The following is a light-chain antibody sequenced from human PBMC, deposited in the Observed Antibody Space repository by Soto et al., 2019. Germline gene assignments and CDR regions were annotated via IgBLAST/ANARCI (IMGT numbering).Light chain of an antibody. Sequence: DIQMTQSPSSLSASVGDRVTMSCRASQSISNSLNWYQQKPGNAPKLLIYAASSLQSGVPSRFSGSGSGTDFTLTISSLQPADFATYYCQQTNSTPLTFGGGTKVDTK. CDR2: AAS. CDR1: QSISNS. V-gene: IGKV1-39*01. CDR3: QQTNSTPLT. J-gene: IGKJ4*01.